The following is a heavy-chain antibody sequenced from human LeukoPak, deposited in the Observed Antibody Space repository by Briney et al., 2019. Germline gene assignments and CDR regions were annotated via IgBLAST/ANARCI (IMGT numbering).Heavy chain of an antibody. CDR3: ASYPRYSSSPPFDY. D-gene: IGHD2-21*01. CDR2: INPNTGDT. Sequence: ASVKVSCKASGYTFTGYYMHWVRQAPGQGLEWMGWINPNTGDTNYAQNFQGRVSMTRDASVSTAYMGLSSLRSDDTAVYYCASYPRYSSSPPFDYWGQGTLVTVSS. J-gene: IGHJ4*02. CDR1: GYTFTGYY. V-gene: IGHV1-2*02.